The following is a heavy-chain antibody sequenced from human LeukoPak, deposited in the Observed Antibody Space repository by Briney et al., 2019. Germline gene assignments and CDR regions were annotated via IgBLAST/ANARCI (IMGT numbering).Heavy chain of an antibody. V-gene: IGHV4-4*02. CDR3: ARGLTYYDSSGYYYYYYYGMDV. J-gene: IGHJ6*02. Sequence: SETLSLTCAVSGGFISSGNWWSWVRQPPGKGLEWIGEVYHSGSTNYNPSLKSRVTISVDTSKNQFSLKLSSVTAADTAVYYCARGLTYYDSSGYYYYYYYGMDVWGQGTTVTVSS. CDR1: GGFISSGNW. CDR2: VYHSGST. D-gene: IGHD3-22*01.